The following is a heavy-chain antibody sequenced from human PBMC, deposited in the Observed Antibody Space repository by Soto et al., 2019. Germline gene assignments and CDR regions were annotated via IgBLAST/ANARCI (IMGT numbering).Heavy chain of an antibody. J-gene: IGHJ4*02. D-gene: IGHD3-3*01. Sequence: GGSLRLSCAASGFTFSSYGMHWVRQAPGKGLEWVAVIWYDGSNKYYADSVKGRFTISRDNSKNTLYLQMNSLRAEDTAVYYCARDGPNTTYYDFWSGPEPFDYWGQGTLVTVS. CDR3: ARDGPNTTYYDFWSGPEPFDY. CDR1: GFTFSSYG. CDR2: IWYDGSNK. V-gene: IGHV3-33*01.